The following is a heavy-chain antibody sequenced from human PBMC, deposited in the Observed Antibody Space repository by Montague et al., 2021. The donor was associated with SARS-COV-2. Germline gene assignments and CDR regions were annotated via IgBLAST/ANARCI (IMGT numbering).Heavy chain of an antibody. Sequence: SETLSLTCTVSGXSISSYYWSWIRQPPGKGLEWIGYIFNSGSTNHNTSLKSRVTISVDTSKNQLSLRLRSVTAADTAVYYCVRVGVSNWYSFFDYWGQGTPVTVSS. CDR2: IFNSGST. J-gene: IGHJ4*02. CDR1: GXSISSYY. D-gene: IGHD6-13*01. V-gene: IGHV4-59*01. CDR3: VRVGVSNWYSFFDY.